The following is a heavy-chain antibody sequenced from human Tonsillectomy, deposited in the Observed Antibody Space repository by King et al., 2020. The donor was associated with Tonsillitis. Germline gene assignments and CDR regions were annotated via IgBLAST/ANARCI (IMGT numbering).Heavy chain of an antibody. CDR3: TPDQGSGYSSGDY. V-gene: IGHV3-15*01. Sequence: VQLVESGGGLVKPGGSLRLSCAASGFTFSHAWMSWVRQAPGKGLEWVGHIKSETDGGTTDYAAPVQGRLTISRDDSKNTVYLQMNSLKTEDTAVYYCTPDQGSGYSSGDYWGQGTLGTVSS. J-gene: IGHJ4*02. CDR1: GFTFSHAW. D-gene: IGHD3-22*01. CDR2: IKSETDGGTT.